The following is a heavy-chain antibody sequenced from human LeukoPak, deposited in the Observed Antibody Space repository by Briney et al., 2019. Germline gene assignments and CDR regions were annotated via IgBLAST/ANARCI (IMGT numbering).Heavy chain of an antibody. CDR3: ARVFGIKGYFDY. Sequence: GGSLRLSCAASGFTFSSYEMNWVRQAPGKGLEWVSYISSSGSTIYYADSVKGRFTISRDNAKNSLYLQKNSLRAEDTAVYYCARVFGIKGYFDYWGQGTLVTVSS. CDR1: GFTFSSYE. J-gene: IGHJ4*02. D-gene: IGHD1-14*01. CDR2: ISSSGSTI. V-gene: IGHV3-48*03.